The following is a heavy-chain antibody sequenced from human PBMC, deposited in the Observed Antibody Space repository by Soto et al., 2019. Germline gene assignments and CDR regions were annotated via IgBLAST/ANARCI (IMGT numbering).Heavy chain of an antibody. D-gene: IGHD2-21*01. J-gene: IGHJ3*02. Sequence: TGGSLRLSCAASGFTFSSYAMHWVRQAPGKGLEYVSAISSNGGSTYYADSVRGRFTISRDNSKNTLYLQMGSLRAEDMAVYYCARGRGGDGYNFDAFDIWGQGTMVTVS. CDR2: ISSNGGST. CDR1: GFTFSSYA. V-gene: IGHV3-64*02. CDR3: ARGRGGDGYNFDAFDI.